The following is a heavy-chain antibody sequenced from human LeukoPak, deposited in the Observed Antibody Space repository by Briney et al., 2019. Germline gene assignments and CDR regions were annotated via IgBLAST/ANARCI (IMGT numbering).Heavy chain of an antibody. CDR3: AKAGGVSSSWYSYFDY. Sequence: PGGSLRLSCAASGFAFSTYSFNWVRQAPGKGLEWVSYISTRSNYFYYADSVKGRFTISRDNANSSLYLQMNSLRAEDTAVYYCAKAGGVSSSWYSYFDYWGQGTLVTVSS. CDR2: ISTRSNYF. CDR1: GFAFSTYS. V-gene: IGHV3-21*04. D-gene: IGHD6-13*01. J-gene: IGHJ4*02.